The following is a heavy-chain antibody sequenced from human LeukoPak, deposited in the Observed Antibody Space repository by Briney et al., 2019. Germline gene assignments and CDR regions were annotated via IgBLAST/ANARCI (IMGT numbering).Heavy chain of an antibody. V-gene: IGHV4-59*08. CDR1: GGSISSYY. Sequence: SETLSLTCTVSGGSISSYYWSWIRQPPGKGLEWIGYIYYSGSTYYNPSLKSRVTISVDTSKNQFSLKLSSVTAADTAVYYCARQGPQYGMDVWGQGTTVTVSS. J-gene: IGHJ6*02. CDR3: ARQGPQYGMDV. CDR2: IYYSGST.